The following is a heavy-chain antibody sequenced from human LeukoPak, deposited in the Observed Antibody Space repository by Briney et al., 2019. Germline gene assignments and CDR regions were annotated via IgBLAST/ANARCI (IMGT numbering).Heavy chain of an antibody. J-gene: IGHJ6*03. V-gene: IGHV3-43*01. CDR1: GFTFDDYT. Sequence: GGSLRLSCAASGFTFDDYTMHWVRQAPGKGLEWVSLISWDGGSTYYADSVKGRFTISRDNSKNSLYLQMNSLRTEDTALYYCAKGGGAYYYYHMDVWGKGTTVTISS. CDR3: AKGGGAYYYYHMDV. CDR2: ISWDGGST. D-gene: IGHD1-26*01.